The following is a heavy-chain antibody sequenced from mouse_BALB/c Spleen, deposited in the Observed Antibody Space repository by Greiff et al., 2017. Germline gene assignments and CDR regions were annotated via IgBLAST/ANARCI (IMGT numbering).Heavy chain of an antibody. J-gene: IGHJ3*01. Sequence: VQLQQSGPELVKPGASVKMSCKASGYTFTSYVMHWVKQKPGQGLEWIGYINPYNDGTKYNEKFKGKATLTSDKSSSTAYMELSSLTSEDSAVYYGARVGTYYGNFAWFAYWGQGTLVTVSA. CDR2: INPYNDGT. CDR3: ARVGTYYGNFAWFAY. CDR1: GYTFTSYV. V-gene: IGHV1-14*01. D-gene: IGHD2-10*01.